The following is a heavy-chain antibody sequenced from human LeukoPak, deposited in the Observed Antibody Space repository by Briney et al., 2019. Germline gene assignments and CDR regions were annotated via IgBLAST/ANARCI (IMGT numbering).Heavy chain of an antibody. J-gene: IGHJ4*02. V-gene: IGHV3-23*01. CDR2: ISGSGGST. CDR3: APPPRPLIGY. Sequence: GGSPRLSCAASGFTFSSYAMSWVRQAPGKGLEWVSAISGSGGSTYYADSVKGRLTISRDNSKDTLYLQMNSLRAEDTAVYYCAPPPRPLIGYWGQGTLVTVSS. CDR1: GFTFSSYA.